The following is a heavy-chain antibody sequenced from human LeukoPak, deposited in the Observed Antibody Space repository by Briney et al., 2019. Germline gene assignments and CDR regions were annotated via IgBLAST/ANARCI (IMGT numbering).Heavy chain of an antibody. CDR2: ISNSGST. J-gene: IGHJ6*02. V-gene: IGHV4-59*13. CDR1: GASINNYH. D-gene: IGHD5-18*01. CDR3: ARGRGYSYGPPYYYYGMDV. Sequence: PSETLSLTCSVSGASINNYHWSWIRQSPGKGLEWIGFISNSGSTYYSASLKSRVTISVDTSKNHFSLNLRSVTAADTAVYYCARGRGYSYGPPYYYYGMDVWDQGTTVTVSS.